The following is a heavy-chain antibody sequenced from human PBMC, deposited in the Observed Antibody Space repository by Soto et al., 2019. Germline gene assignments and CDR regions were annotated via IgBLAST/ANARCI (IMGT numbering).Heavy chain of an antibody. CDR3: ARTIVVVVAASPRRGYYFDY. Sequence: SETLSFTCTVAGGSISSGCCYWSRIRKHPGKGLEWIGYIYYSGSTYYNPSLKSRVTISVDTSKNQFSLKLSSVTAADTAVYYCARTIVVVVAASPRRGYYFDYWGQGTLVTVS. V-gene: IGHV4-31*03. J-gene: IGHJ4*02. D-gene: IGHD2-15*01. CDR1: GGSISSGCCY. CDR2: IYYSGST.